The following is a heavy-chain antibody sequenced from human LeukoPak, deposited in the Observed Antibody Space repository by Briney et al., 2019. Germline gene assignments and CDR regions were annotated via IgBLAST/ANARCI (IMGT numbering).Heavy chain of an antibody. V-gene: IGHV3-9*03. J-gene: IGHJ3*02. CDR1: GFTFDDYA. CDR3: AKDLVPWGVFPDAFDI. D-gene: IGHD2-8*01. CDR2: ISWNSGSI. Sequence: GRSLRLSCAASGFTFDDYAMHWVRQAPGKGLEWVPGISWNSGSIGYADSVKGRFTISRDNAKNSLYLQMNSLRAEDMALYYCAKDLVPWGVFPDAFDIWGQGTMVTVSS.